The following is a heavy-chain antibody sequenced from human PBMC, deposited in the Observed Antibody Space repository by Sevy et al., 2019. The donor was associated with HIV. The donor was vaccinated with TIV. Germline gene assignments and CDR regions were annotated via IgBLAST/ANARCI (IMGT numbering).Heavy chain of an antibody. Sequence: GGSLRLSCAASGFTFDDYAMHWVRQAPGKGLEWVSGISWNSGSIDYADSVKGRFTISRDNAKNSLYLQMKSLRADDTALYYCARDRGDGYCTNGVCFNFDNWGQGTLVTVSS. D-gene: IGHD2-8*01. V-gene: IGHV3-9*01. CDR1: GFTFDDYA. J-gene: IGHJ4*01. CDR2: ISWNSGSI. CDR3: ARDRGDGYCTNGVCFNFDN.